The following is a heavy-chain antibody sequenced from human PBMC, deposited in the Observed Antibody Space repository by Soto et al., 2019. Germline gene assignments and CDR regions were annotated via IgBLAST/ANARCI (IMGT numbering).Heavy chain of an antibody. CDR1: GFTFSSYA. J-gene: IGHJ6*02. CDR2: ISGSGGST. D-gene: IGHD2-15*01. V-gene: IGHV3-23*01. CDR3: EKESPYCSGGSCYGDYYYYGMDV. Sequence: GGSLRLSCAASGFTFSSYAMSWVRQAPGKGLEWVSAISGSGGSTYYADSVKGRFTISRDNSKNTLYLQMNSLRAEETAVYYCEKESPYCSGGSCYGDYYYYGMDVWGQGTTVTVSS.